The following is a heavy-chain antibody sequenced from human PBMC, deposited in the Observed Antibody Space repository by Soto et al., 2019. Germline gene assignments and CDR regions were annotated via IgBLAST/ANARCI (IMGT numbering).Heavy chain of an antibody. CDR2: IWYDGSNK. D-gene: IGHD3-10*01. V-gene: IGHV3-33*01. Sequence: QVQLVESGGGVVQPGRSLRLSCAASGFTFSSYGMHWVRQAPGKGLEWVAVIWYDGSNKYYADSVKGRFTISRDNSKNTLYLQMNSLRAEDTAVYYCARDYYGFQGDGMDVWGQGTTVTVSS. CDR1: GFTFSSYG. CDR3: ARDYYGFQGDGMDV. J-gene: IGHJ6*02.